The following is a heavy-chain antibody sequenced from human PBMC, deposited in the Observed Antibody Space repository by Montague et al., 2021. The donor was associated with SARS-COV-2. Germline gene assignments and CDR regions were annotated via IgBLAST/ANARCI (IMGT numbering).Heavy chain of an antibody. J-gene: IGHJ4*02. Sequence: SETLSLTCTVSGDSMTDSYWSWIRQPPGKGLEYVGYIYFSGSTNYNPSLKSRLTISVDTSKNQFSLKLSSVTAADTAVYYCARCSLDGGYSGYEVCYFDYWGQGTLVTVSS. V-gene: IGHV4-59*12. CDR1: GDSMTDSY. CDR2: IYFSGST. D-gene: IGHD5-12*01. CDR3: ARCSLDGGYSGYEVCYFDY.